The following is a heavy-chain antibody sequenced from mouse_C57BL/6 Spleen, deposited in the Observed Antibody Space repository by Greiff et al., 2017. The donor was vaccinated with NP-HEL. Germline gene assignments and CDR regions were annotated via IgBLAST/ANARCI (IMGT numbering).Heavy chain of an antibody. CDR2: ILPGSGST. V-gene: IGHV1-9*01. Sequence: QVQLQQSGAELMKPGASVKLSCKASGYTFTGYCLEWVKQSPGHGLEWIGEILPGSGSTNYNEKFKGKVTFTADTSSNTDYMQLSRLTTEDSAIYYCARSDYYGSSPYYFDYWGQGTTLTVSS. D-gene: IGHD1-1*01. CDR3: ARSDYYGSSPYYFDY. J-gene: IGHJ2*01. CDR1: GYTFTGYC.